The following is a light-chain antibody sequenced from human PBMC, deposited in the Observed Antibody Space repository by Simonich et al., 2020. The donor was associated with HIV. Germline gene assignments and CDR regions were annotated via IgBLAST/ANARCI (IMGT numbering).Light chain of an antibody. V-gene: IGKV1-39*01. J-gene: IGKJ3*01. Sequence: DIQMTQSPSSLSASVGDRVTITCRASKSISSYLNWYQQKPGKAPKLLIYAASSLQSGVPSRFSGSGSGTDFTLTINSLEAEDATTYYCHQSSSLPFTFGPGTKVDIK. CDR2: AAS. CDR1: KSISSY. CDR3: HQSSSLPFT.